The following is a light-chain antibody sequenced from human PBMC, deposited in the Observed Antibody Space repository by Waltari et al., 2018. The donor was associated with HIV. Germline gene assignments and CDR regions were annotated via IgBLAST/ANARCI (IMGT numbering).Light chain of an antibody. CDR1: SRDVGGYNF. Sequence: QSALTQPASVSGSPGQSITISCTGTSRDVGGYNFVSWYQQHPVNVPKLIIYEVSKRPSGVSNRLSASKSGNTTSLTISGLQAEDEADDYCNSYRSDSTYVFGTGTKVTVL. J-gene: IGLJ1*01. CDR2: EVS. CDR3: NSYRSDSTYV. V-gene: IGLV2-14*03.